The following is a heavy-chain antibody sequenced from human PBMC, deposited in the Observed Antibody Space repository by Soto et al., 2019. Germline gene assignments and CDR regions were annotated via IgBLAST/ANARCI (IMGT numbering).Heavy chain of an antibody. CDR2: ISYDGSTK. D-gene: IGHD3-10*01. CDR3: AREGIKLWSSAFDI. CDR1: GFTFSSGA. J-gene: IGHJ3*02. V-gene: IGHV3-30*04. Sequence: PGGSLRLSCAASGFTFSSGAMRWVRQAPGKGLEWVAVISYDGSTKYYTDSVKGRFTISRDNSKNTLYLQMTSLKFEDAAVYYCAREGIKLWSSAFDIWGQGTMVTVSS.